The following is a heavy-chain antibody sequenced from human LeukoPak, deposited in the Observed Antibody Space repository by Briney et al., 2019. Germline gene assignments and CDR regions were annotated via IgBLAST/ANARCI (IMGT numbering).Heavy chain of an antibody. CDR1: GFTFRSYS. CDR2: ISSSSSYI. D-gene: IGHD1-26*01. J-gene: IGHJ4*02. CDR3: ARDYSGSYYSSFDY. Sequence: PGGSLRLSCAASGFTFRSYSMNWVRQAPGKGLEWVSSISSSSSYIYYADSVKGRFTISRDNAKNSLYLQMNSLRAEDTAVYYCARDYSGSYYSSFDYWGQGTLVTVSS. V-gene: IGHV3-21*01.